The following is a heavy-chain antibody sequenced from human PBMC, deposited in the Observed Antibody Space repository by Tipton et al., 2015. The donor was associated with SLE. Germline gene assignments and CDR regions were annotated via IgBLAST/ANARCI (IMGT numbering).Heavy chain of an antibody. CDR2: INHSGST. CDR3: AIGSLVQGVITNWFDP. V-gene: IGHV4-34*01. CDR1: GGSFSGYY. D-gene: IGHD3-10*01. Sequence: TLSLTCAVYGGSFSGYYWSWIRQPPGKGLEWIGEINHSGSTNYNPPLKSRVTISVDTSKNQFSLKLSSVTAADTAVYYCAIGSLVQGVITNWFDPWGQGTLVTVSS. J-gene: IGHJ5*02.